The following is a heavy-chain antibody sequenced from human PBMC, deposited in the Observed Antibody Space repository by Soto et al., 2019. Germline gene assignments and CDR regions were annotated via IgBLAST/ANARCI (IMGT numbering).Heavy chain of an antibody. CDR3: ARGADGYNFFDY. CDR2: IYSGGST. Sequence: GGSLRLSCAASGFTVSSNYVSWVRQAPGKGLEWVSVIYSGGSTYYADSVKGRFTISRDNSKNTLYLQMNSLRAEDTAVYYCARGADGYNFFDYWGQGTLVTVSS. V-gene: IGHV3-53*01. D-gene: IGHD5-12*01. CDR1: GFTVSSNY. J-gene: IGHJ4*02.